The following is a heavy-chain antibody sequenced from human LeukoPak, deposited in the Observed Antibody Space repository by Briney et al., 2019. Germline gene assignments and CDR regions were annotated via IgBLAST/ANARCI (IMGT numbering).Heavy chain of an antibody. CDR1: GYTFTGYY. J-gene: IGHJ5*02. D-gene: IGHD6-13*01. Sequence: GASVKVSCKASGYTFTGYYMHWVRQAPGQGLEWMGWINPNSGGTNYAQKFQGRVTMTRDTSISTAYMELSRLRSDDTAVYYCARVTVAAADKYNWFDPWGQGTLVTVSS. CDR2: INPNSGGT. CDR3: ARVTVAAADKYNWFDP. V-gene: IGHV1-2*02.